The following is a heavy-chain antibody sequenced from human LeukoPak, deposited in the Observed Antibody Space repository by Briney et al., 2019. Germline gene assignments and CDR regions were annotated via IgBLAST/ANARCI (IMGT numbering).Heavy chain of an antibody. D-gene: IGHD6-13*01. CDR2: INPNSGDA. Sequence: ASVKVSCKASGYMFTGYYIHWVRQAPGQGLEWVGWINPNSGDANYAQKFQGRVTMTRDTSITTAYMELSRLRSDDTAVYYCASADSTAGGSLLYYFDYWGQGTLVTVSS. V-gene: IGHV1-2*02. J-gene: IGHJ4*02. CDR3: ASADSTAGGSLLYYFDY. CDR1: GYMFTGYY.